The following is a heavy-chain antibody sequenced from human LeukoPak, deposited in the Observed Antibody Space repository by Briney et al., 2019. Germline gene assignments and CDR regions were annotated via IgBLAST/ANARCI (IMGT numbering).Heavy chain of an antibody. CDR1: GYTCTSYG. J-gene: IGHJ4*02. Sequence: ASVKVSCKASGYTCTSYGISWVRQPPGQGLEWMGWISAYNGNTNYAQKLQGRVTMTTDTSTSTGYMELRSLRSDDTAVYYCARVPPDSSGYYVYYFDYWGQGTLVTVSS. D-gene: IGHD3-22*01. CDR3: ARVPPDSSGYYVYYFDY. V-gene: IGHV1-18*01. CDR2: ISAYNGNT.